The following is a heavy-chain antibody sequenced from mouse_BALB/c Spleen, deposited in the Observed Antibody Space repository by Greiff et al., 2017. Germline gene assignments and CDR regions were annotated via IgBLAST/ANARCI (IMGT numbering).Heavy chain of an antibody. J-gene: IGHJ4*01. CDR3: ARGGGNYDYYAMDY. CDR2: IYPGNVNT. D-gene: IGHD2-1*01. Sequence: VQLQQSGPELVKPGASVRISCKASGYTFTSYYIHWVKQRPGQGLEWIGWIYPGNVNTKYNEKFKGKATLTADKSSSTAYMQLSSLTSEDYAVYFCARGGGNYDYYAMDYWGQGTSVTVSS. CDR1: GYTFTSYY. V-gene: IGHV1S56*01.